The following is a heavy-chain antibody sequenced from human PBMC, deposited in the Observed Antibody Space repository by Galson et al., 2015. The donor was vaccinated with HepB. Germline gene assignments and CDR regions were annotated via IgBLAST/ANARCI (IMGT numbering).Heavy chain of an antibody. CDR3: ARGWSSWLPPDY. Sequence: LTCAVYGGSFSGYYWSRIRQPPGKGLEWIGEISHSGSTNYNPSLKSRVTISVDASKNQFSLKLSSVTAADTAVYYCARGWSSWLPPDYWGQGTLVTVSS. CDR2: ISHSGST. V-gene: IGHV4-34*01. D-gene: IGHD6-13*01. J-gene: IGHJ4*02. CDR1: GGSFSGYY.